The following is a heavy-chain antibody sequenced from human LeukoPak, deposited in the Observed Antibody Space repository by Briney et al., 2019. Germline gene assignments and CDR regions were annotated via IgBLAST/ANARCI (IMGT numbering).Heavy chain of an antibody. CDR3: ARETTVVSPGRRHPFDI. Sequence: PSETLSLTCTVSGGSISSRYWNWIRQPPGKGLEWIGYVYYSGSTNYNPSLESRVTISVDTSKNQFSLKLTSVTAADTAMYYCARETTVVSPGRRHPFDIWGQGTMVNVSS. J-gene: IGHJ3*02. CDR1: GGSISSRY. V-gene: IGHV4-59*11. CDR2: VYYSGST. D-gene: IGHD4-23*01.